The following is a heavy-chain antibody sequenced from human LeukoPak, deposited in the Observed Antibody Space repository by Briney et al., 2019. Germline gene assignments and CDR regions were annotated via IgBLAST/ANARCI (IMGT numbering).Heavy chain of an antibody. Sequence: APVKVSSTVSGYTLTELSMHWVRQAPGKGLEWMGGFGPEDGETIYAQKFQGRVTMTEDTSTDTAYMELSSLRSEDTAVYYCATDTKIAVAGVFFIYWGQGTLVTVSS. CDR1: GYTLTELS. J-gene: IGHJ4*02. CDR3: ATDTKIAVAGVFFIY. V-gene: IGHV1-24*01. D-gene: IGHD3-22*01. CDR2: FGPEDGET.